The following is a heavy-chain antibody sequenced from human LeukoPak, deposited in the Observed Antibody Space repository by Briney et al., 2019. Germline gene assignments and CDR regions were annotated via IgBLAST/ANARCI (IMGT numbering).Heavy chain of an antibody. Sequence: PGGSLRLSCTASGFTFSSYSMNWVRQAPGKGLEWVSYISSSSSTIYYADSAKDRFTVSRDNVQNSLYLQMNSLRAEDTAVYHCARDPRGSGSYYVSAFDIWGQGTVVTVSS. J-gene: IGHJ3*02. CDR2: ISSSSSTI. D-gene: IGHD3-10*01. CDR1: GFTFSSYS. V-gene: IGHV3-48*01. CDR3: ARDPRGSGSYYVSAFDI.